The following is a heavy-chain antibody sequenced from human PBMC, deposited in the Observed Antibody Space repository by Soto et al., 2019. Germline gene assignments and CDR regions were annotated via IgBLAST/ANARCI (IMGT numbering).Heavy chain of an antibody. CDR3: ARDRCSSTSCYYHDIKTWFDP. D-gene: IGHD2-2*01. CDR1: GYTFTSYG. Sequence: ASVKVSRKASGYTFTSYGISWVRQATGQGLEWMGWISAYNGNTNYAQKLQGRVTMTTDTSTSTAYMELRSLRSDDTAVYYCARDRCSSTSCYYHDIKTWFDPWGQGTLDTVSS. V-gene: IGHV1-18*01. J-gene: IGHJ5*02. CDR2: ISAYNGNT.